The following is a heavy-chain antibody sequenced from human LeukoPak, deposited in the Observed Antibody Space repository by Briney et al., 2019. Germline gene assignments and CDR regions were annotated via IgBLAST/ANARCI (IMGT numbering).Heavy chain of an antibody. CDR3: ARRTMAQPHGMDV. Sequence: GGSLRLSCAASGFTFSSYGMHWVRQAPGKGLEWVAVIWYDGSNKYYADSVKGRFTISRDNSKNTLYLQMNSLRAEDTAVYYCARRTMAQPHGMDVWGQGTTVTVSS. CDR1: GFTFSSYG. D-gene: IGHD3-10*01. CDR2: IWYDGSNK. V-gene: IGHV3-33*01. J-gene: IGHJ6*02.